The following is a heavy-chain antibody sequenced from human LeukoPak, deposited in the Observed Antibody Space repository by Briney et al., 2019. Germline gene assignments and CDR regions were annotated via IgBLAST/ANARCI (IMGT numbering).Heavy chain of an antibody. J-gene: IGHJ6*03. V-gene: IGHV3-30*04. CDR2: ISYDGGNK. CDR1: GFTFSSFA. CDR3: AREGFSRGYYYYYYYMDV. D-gene: IGHD6-25*01. Sequence: PGGSLRLSRAASGFTFSSFAMHWVRQAPGKGLEWVALISYDGGNKYYADSVKGRFTISRDNSKNTLYLQMNSLRAEDTAVYYCAREGFSRGYYYYYYYMDVWGKGTTVTVSS.